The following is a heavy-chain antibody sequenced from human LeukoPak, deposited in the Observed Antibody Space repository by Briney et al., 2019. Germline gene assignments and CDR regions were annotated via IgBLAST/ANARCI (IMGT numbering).Heavy chain of an antibody. CDR1: GFTFSSYE. Sequence: LRLSCAASGFTFSSYEMNWVRQHPGKGLEWIGYIYYSGSTYYNPSLKSRVTISVDTSKNQFSLKLSSVTAADTAVYYCARDHRWVVVPAAMPRNYYYYGMDVWGQGTTVTVSS. J-gene: IGHJ6*02. CDR2: IYYSGST. D-gene: IGHD2-2*01. V-gene: IGHV4-31*02. CDR3: ARDHRWVVVPAAMPRNYYYYGMDV.